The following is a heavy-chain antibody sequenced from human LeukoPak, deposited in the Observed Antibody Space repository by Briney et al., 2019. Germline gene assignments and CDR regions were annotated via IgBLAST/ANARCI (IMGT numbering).Heavy chain of an antibody. D-gene: IGHD3-10*01. CDR3: TTDYGSGSYRYFNY. CDR2: IKSKTDGGTT. CDR1: GFTFSNAW. J-gene: IGHJ4*02. V-gene: IGHV3-15*01. Sequence: GGSLRLSCAASGFTFSNAWMSWVRQAPGKGLEWVGRIKSKTDGGTTDYTAPVKGRFTISRDDSKNTLYLQMNSLKSEDTAVYYCTTDYGSGSYRYFNYWGQGTLVTVSS.